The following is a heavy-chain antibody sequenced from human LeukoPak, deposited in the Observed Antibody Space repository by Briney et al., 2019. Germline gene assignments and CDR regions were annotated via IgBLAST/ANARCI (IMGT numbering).Heavy chain of an antibody. CDR2: IPYDGSKT. Sequence: GGSLRLSCAASGFTFTNYGMHWVRQAPDKGLEWVAFIPYDGSKTYYADCVKGRFTISRDNSKNTLYVQMDSLRAEDTAVYYCAKDNSGPDYWGQGTLVTVSS. D-gene: IGHD6-19*01. CDR1: GFTFTNYG. V-gene: IGHV3-30*02. J-gene: IGHJ4*02. CDR3: AKDNSGPDY.